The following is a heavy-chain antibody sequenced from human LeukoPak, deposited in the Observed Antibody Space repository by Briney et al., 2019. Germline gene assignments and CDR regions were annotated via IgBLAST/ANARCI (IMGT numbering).Heavy chain of an antibody. CDR1: RDTFNKYS. D-gene: IGHD3-10*01. CDR2: ILPIVDTK. V-gene: IGHV1-69*08. J-gene: IGHJ5*02. CDR3: ARGDQALGSGGLIVSNYFDL. Sequence: SVKVSCKASRDTFNKYSISWLRQAPGQGVEWMGRILPIVDTKDYARKFQDRVTITADKSTSTAYMELRSLRSGDTAMYYCARGDQALGSGGLIVSNYFDLWGQGTLVTVSS.